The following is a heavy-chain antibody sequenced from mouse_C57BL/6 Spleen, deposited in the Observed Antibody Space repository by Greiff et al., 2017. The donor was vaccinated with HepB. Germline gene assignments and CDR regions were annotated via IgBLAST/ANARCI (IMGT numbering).Heavy chain of an antibody. CDR3: ARSTVVATNYFDY. V-gene: IGHV5-16*01. D-gene: IGHD1-1*01. Sequence: EVKLVESEGGLVQPGSSMKLSCTASGFTFSDYYMAWVRQVPEKGLEWVANINYDGSSTYYLDSLKSRFIISRDNAKNILYLQMSSLKSEDTATYYCARSTVVATNYFDYWGQGTTLTVSS. J-gene: IGHJ2*01. CDR2: INYDGSST. CDR1: GFTFSDYY.